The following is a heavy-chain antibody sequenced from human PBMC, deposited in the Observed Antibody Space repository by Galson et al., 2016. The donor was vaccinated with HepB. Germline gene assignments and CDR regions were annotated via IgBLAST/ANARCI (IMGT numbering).Heavy chain of an antibody. D-gene: IGHD1-14*01. CDR2: IKRKSDGGTT. CDR1: GFSFTNAW. CDR3: PNFGNRDYFQN. J-gene: IGHJ1*01. Sequence: SLRLSCAASGFSFTNAWMSWIRQAPGRGLEWVGLIKRKSDGGTTEYAAPVKGRFTISRDDSRNTLYLQLNSLKTEDTARYYCPNFGNRDYFQNWARAPWSPSPQ. V-gene: IGHV3-15*01.